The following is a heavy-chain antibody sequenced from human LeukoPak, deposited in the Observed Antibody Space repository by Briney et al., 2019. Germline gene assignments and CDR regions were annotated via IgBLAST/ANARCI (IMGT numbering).Heavy chain of an antibody. Sequence: ASVKVSCKASGGTFSSYAISWVRQAPGQGLEWMGGIIPIFGTANYAQKFQGRVTITADESTSTAYMELSSLRSEDTAVYYCAREGDGIVGVHETDWGQGTLVTVSS. J-gene: IGHJ4*02. CDR1: GGTFSSYA. V-gene: IGHV1-69*13. D-gene: IGHD1-26*01. CDR2: IIPIFGTA. CDR3: AREGDGIVGVHETD.